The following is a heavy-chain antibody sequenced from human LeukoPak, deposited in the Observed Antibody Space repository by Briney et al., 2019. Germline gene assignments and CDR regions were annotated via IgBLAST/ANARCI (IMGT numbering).Heavy chain of an antibody. D-gene: IGHD4-23*01. V-gene: IGHV1-2*06. J-gene: IGHJ4*02. CDR3: ASPEDGGNAVY. Sequence: ASVKVSCKASGYTYTGYYMHWVRQAHGQGLEWMGRINPNSGGTNYAQKFQGRVTMTRDTSISTAYMELSRLRSDDTAVYYCASPEDGGNAVYWGQGTLVTVSS. CDR1: GYTYTGYY. CDR2: INPNSGGT.